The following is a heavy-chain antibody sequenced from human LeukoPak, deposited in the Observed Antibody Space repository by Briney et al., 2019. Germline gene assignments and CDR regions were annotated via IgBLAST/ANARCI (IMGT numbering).Heavy chain of an antibody. J-gene: IGHJ4*02. CDR2: ISAYNGNT. V-gene: IGHV1-18*01. Sequence: ASVKVSCKASGYTFTSYGISRVRQAPGQGLEWMGWISAYNGNTNYAQKLQGRVTMTTDTSTSTAYMELRSLRSDDTAVYYCARVPSDYDILTGYYDEWGQGTLVTVSS. D-gene: IGHD3-9*01. CDR1: GYTFTSYG. CDR3: ARVPSDYDILTGYYDE.